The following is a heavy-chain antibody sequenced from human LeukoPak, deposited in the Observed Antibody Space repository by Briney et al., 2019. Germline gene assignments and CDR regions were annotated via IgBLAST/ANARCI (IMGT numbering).Heavy chain of an antibody. J-gene: IGHJ3*02. D-gene: IGHD5-12*01. CDR2: INHSGST. V-gene: IGHV4-34*01. CDR1: GGSFSGYY. Sequence: SETLSLTCAVYGGSFSGYYWSWIRQPPGKGLEWIGEINHSGSTNYNPSLKSRVTISVDTSKNQFSLKLSSVTAADTAVYYCARGNVATVDAFDIWGQGTMVTVSS. CDR3: ARGNVATVDAFDI.